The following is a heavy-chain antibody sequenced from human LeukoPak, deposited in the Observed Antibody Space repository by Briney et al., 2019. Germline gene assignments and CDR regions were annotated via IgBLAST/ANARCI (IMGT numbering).Heavy chain of an antibody. Sequence: IPSETLSLTCTVSGGSISSSSYYWGWIRQPPGKGLEWIGSIYYSGSTYYNPSLKSRVTISVDTSKNQFSLKLSSVTAADTAVYYCARVSYYDSSGFSGIYWFDPWGQGTLVTVSS. CDR3: ARVSYYDSSGFSGIYWFDP. CDR2: IYYSGST. D-gene: IGHD3-22*01. J-gene: IGHJ5*02. CDR1: GGSISSSSYY. V-gene: IGHV4-39*07.